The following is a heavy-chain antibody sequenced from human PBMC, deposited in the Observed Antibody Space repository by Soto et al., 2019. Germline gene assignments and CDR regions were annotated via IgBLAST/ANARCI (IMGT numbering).Heavy chain of an antibody. CDR1: GGSVSSGGYY. CDR2: IYYSGST. J-gene: IGHJ4*02. CDR3: ARAYRSGRRPSRFDY. D-gene: IGHD2-15*01. Sequence: QVQLQESGPGLVKPSQTLSLTCTVSGGSVSSGGYYWSWIRQHPGKGLEWIGYIYYSGSTYYNPSLLSPVNISVDTSKNQFSLKRSSVTAADTAVYYCARAYRSGRRPSRFDYWGQGTLVTVSS. V-gene: IGHV4-31*01.